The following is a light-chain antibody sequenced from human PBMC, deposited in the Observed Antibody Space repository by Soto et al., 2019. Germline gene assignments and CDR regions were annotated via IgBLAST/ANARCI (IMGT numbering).Light chain of an antibody. J-gene: IGKJ1*01. V-gene: IGKV3-20*01. Sequence: EIVLTQSPGTLSLSPGERATLSCRASQRVSSNSLAWYQQKPGQAPRLLIYGASSRITGIPDRFSGSGSGPDFTLTISRLEPEDFAVYYCQQYGSSPTFGQGTKVEIK. CDR1: QRVSSNS. CDR3: QQYGSSPT. CDR2: GAS.